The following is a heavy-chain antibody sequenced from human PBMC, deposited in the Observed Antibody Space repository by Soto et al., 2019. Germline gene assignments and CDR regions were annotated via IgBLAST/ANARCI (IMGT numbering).Heavy chain of an antibody. Sequence: SETLSLTCAVSGGSISRGGYPWSWIRQPPGKGLEWIGYIYYSGSTNYNPSLKSRVTISVDTSKNQFSLKLSSVTAADTAVYYCFRGEERVAMPSCYWGQGSLVTVSS. CDR2: IYYSGST. CDR3: FRGEERVAMPSCY. V-gene: IGHV4-61*08. J-gene: IGHJ4*02. D-gene: IGHD2-2*01. CDR1: GGSISRGGYP.